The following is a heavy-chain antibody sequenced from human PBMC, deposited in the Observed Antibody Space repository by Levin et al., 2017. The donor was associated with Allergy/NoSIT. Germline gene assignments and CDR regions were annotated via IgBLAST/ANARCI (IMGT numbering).Heavy chain of an antibody. V-gene: IGHV1-18*01. CDR1: FSPFPLSF. CDR2: ISAYNGNT. CDR3: ARSPLYSSSSGMNFDY. Sequence: ASVKVSFPSSFSPFPLSFLLFFLPSPFPGLEWMGWISAYNGNTNYAQKLQGRVTMTTDTSTSTAYMELRSLRSDDTAVYYCARSPLYSSSSGMNFDYWGQGTLVTVSS. D-gene: IGHD6-6*01. J-gene: IGHJ4*02.